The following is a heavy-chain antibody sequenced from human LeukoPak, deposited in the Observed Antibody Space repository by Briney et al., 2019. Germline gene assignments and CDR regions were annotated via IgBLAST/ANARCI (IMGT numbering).Heavy chain of an antibody. CDR1: GFTFSYYW. CDR3: ASKGCTGGNCKHYFDY. CDR2: IKQDGSEE. J-gene: IGHJ4*02. Sequence: GGSLRLSCAASGFTFSYYWMSWVRQAPGKGLEWVANIKQDGSEEYYVDSVKGRFTISRDNAKNSLYLQMDSLRAEDTAVYYCASKGCTGGNCKHYFDYWGQGTLVTVAS. V-gene: IGHV3-7*03. D-gene: IGHD2-8*02.